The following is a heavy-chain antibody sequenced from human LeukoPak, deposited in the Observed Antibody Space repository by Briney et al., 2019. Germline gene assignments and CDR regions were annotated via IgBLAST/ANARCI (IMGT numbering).Heavy chain of an antibody. D-gene: IGHD1-14*01. CDR3: ARKPPRSNNWFDP. CDR2: ISAYNGNT. Sequence: ASVTVSCKPSGYTFTSYGISGVRQAAGQGLEWMGWISAYNGNTNYAQKLQDRVTITTDTSTSTAYMELRSLRSDDTAVYYCARKPPRSNNWFDPWGQGTLVTVSS. J-gene: IGHJ5*01. V-gene: IGHV1-18*01. CDR1: GYTFTSYG.